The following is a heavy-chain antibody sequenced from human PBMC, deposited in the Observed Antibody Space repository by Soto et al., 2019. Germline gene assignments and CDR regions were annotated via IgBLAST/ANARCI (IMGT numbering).Heavy chain of an antibody. CDR2: ISSSGSTI. V-gene: IGHV3-11*01. Sequence: GGSLRLSCAASGFTFSDYYMSWIRQAPGKGLEWVSYISSSGSTIYYADSVKGRFTISRDNAKNSLYLQMNSLRAEDTAVYYCAREEFYCSGGSCYSGWFDPWGQGTLVTVSS. CDR3: AREEFYCSGGSCYSGWFDP. J-gene: IGHJ5*02. D-gene: IGHD2-15*01. CDR1: GFTFSDYY.